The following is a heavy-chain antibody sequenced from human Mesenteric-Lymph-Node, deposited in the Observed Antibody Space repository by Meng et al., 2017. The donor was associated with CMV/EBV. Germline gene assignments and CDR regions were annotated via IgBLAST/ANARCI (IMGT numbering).Heavy chain of an antibody. D-gene: IGHD4-11*01. CDR2: ISTSGSTI. Sequence: GGSLRLSCAASGFTFSSHAMSWVRQAPGKGLEWISYISTSGSTIYYADSVKGRFTISRDNAKNSLYLQMNSLRAEGTAVYYCAIFEYSRDYWGQGTLVTVSS. J-gene: IGHJ4*02. V-gene: IGHV3-48*03. CDR3: AIFEYSRDY. CDR1: GFTFSSHA.